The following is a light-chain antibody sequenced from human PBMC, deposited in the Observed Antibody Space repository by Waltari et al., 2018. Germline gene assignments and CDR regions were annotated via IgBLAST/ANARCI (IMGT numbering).Light chain of an antibody. CDR3: QQSYSALGYT. CDR2: TAS. CDR1: ESIGSY. J-gene: IGKJ2*01. Sequence: DIQMTPSPSSLSASVGDTVTITCRAAESIGSYLSWYQQKPGKAPKLLIYTASSLETGVPSRFSGSGSGTDFTLTISSLQPEDSATYYCQQSYSALGYTYGQGTKLEIK. V-gene: IGKV1-39*01.